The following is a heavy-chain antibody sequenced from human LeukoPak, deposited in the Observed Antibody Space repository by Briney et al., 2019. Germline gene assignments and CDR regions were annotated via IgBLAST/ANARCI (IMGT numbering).Heavy chain of an antibody. CDR1: GXTVSSSY. CDR3: ASPAASIAAAGSWGALDI. J-gene: IGHJ3*02. CDR2: IYSGGNT. V-gene: IGHV3-66*01. D-gene: IGHD6-13*01. Sequence: PGGSLRLSCAASGXTVSSSYMSWVRQAPGKGLECVSVIYSGGNTFYADSVKGRFTISRDNSKNTLYLQMNTLRAEDTAVYYCASPAASIAAAGSWGALDIWGQGTMVTVSS.